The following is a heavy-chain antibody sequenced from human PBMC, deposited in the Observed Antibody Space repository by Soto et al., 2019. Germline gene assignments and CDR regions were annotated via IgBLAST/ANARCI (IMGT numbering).Heavy chain of an antibody. V-gene: IGHV4-59*08. CDR2: IYYRGNT. Sequence: PSETLSLTCTVSGGSISSYYWNWIRQPPGKGLEWIGYIYYRGNTNYNPSLKSRVTISVDTSKNQFSLKLSSVTAADTAVYYCARQPGYYDILTGYSTYYFDDWGQGTQVTVSS. J-gene: IGHJ4*02. CDR3: ARQPGYYDILTGYSTYYFDD. CDR1: GGSISSYY. D-gene: IGHD3-9*01.